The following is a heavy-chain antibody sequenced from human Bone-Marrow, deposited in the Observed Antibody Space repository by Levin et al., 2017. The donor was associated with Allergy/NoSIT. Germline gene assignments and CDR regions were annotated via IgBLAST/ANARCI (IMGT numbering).Heavy chain of an antibody. CDR2: IKQDGSEK. CDR1: GFTFSSYW. V-gene: IGHV3-7*01. J-gene: IGHJ4*02. Sequence: GGSLRLSCAASGFTFSSYWMSWVRQAPGKGLEWVANIKQDGSEKYYVDSVKGRFTISRDNAKNSLYLQMNSLRAEDTAVYYCARTGNSSSWYDFDYWGQGTLVTVSS. CDR3: ARTGNSSSWYDFDY. D-gene: IGHD6-13*01.